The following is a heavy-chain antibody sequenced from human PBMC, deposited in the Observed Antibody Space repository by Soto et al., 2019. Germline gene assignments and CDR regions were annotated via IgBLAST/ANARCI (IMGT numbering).Heavy chain of an antibody. Sequence: QVQLVESGGGLVKPGGSLRLSCAASGFTFSDYYMTWIRQTPGKGLEWVSYISGSGTTIYYADSVKGRFSISRDNAKNSLYLQMNSLRAEDTAVYYCARGLEWLQLGHYYGMDVWGQGTTVSFSS. CDR2: ISGSGTTI. J-gene: IGHJ6*02. V-gene: IGHV3-11*01. CDR1: GFTFSDYY. D-gene: IGHD5-12*01. CDR3: ARGLEWLQLGHYYGMDV.